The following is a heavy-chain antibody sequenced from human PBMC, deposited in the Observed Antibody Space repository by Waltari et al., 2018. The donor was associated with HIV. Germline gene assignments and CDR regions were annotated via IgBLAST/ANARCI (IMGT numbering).Heavy chain of an antibody. D-gene: IGHD3-3*01. J-gene: IGHJ6*02. CDR1: GYTFTSYY. CDR3: ARDEGGGEYNDFWSGLDYYGMDV. Sequence: QLQLVQSGAEVKKPGASVKVSCKASGYTFTSYYIHWVRQAPGQGLEWMGTSTPMGGNTMEAQKFQDRVTMTRDTSTGTVYMELSSLRSEDRAVYYCARDEGGGEYNDFWSGLDYYGMDVWGQGTTVTVSS. CDR2: STPMGGNT. V-gene: IGHV1-46*01.